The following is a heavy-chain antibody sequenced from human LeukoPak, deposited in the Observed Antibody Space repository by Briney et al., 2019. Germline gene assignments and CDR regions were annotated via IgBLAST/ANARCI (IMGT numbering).Heavy chain of an antibody. Sequence: GGSLRLSCTASGFTFGDYAMSWVRQAPGKGLEWVGFIRSKAYGGTTEYAASVKGRFTISRDDSKNTLSLQMNSLKTEDTAVYYCTTGLTYYFDSSGYYFAPIFDDWGQGTLVTVSS. J-gene: IGHJ4*02. CDR1: GFTFGDYA. V-gene: IGHV3-49*04. CDR2: IRSKAYGGTT. CDR3: TTGLTYYFDSSGYYFAPIFDD. D-gene: IGHD3-22*01.